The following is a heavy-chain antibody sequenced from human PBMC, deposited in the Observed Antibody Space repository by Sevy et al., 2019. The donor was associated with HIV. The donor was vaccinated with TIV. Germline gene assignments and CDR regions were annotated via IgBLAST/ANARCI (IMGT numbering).Heavy chain of an antibody. CDR1: GVSISNYY. D-gene: IGHD6-13*01. J-gene: IGHJ4*02. CDR2: SGST. CDR3: ARGWPNQHQLDYFDY. V-gene: IGHV4-59*01. Sequence: SETLSLTCTVSGVSISNYYWAWIQQPPGKGLECVGFSGSTNYNPSLKSRVTTSVDTSKNHFSLKLSSVTVADTAIYYCARGWPNQHQLDYFDYWGQGTLVTVSS.